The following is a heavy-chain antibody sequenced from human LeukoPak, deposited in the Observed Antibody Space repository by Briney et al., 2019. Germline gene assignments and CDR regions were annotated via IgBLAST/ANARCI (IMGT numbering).Heavy chain of an antibody. J-gene: IGHJ5*02. D-gene: IGHD3-3*01. Sequence: PSETLSLTCAVYGGSISGYYWSWIRQPPGKGLEWIGEINHSGSTNYNPSLKSRVTISVDTSKNQFSLKLSSVTAADTAVYYCARIGRTYYDFWSGYFNGWFDPWGQGTLVTVSS. CDR2: INHSGST. CDR3: ARIGRTYYDFWSGYFNGWFDP. V-gene: IGHV4-34*01. CDR1: GGSISGYY.